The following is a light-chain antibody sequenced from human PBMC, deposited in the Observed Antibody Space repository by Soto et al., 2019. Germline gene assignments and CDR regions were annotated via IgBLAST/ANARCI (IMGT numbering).Light chain of an antibody. CDR1: QSVSNN. CDR3: QHYNNWPPYT. V-gene: IGKV3-15*01. CDR2: GAS. Sequence: EILMTQSPATLSVSPGERATLSCRASQSVSNNLAWYQQKVGQAPRLLIYGASTRATGIPARFSGSGSGTVFTLTISSLQSEDFGVYYCQHYNNWPPYTFGQGTKLEIK. J-gene: IGKJ2*01.